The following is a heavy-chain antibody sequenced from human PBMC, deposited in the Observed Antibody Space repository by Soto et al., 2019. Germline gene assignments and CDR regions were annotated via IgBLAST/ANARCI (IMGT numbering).Heavy chain of an antibody. Sequence: QITLKESGPPLVKPTQTLTLTCTFSGFSLSTSGVGVGWIRQPPGKALEWLALIYWDDDKRYSPSLKSRLTIXKXXSKNQVVLTMTNMDPVDTATYYCAHRRGSSSPWGYWGQGTLVTVSS. V-gene: IGHV2-5*02. J-gene: IGHJ4*02. CDR3: AHRRGSSSPWGY. CDR1: GFSLSTSGVG. D-gene: IGHD6-6*01. CDR2: IYWDDDK.